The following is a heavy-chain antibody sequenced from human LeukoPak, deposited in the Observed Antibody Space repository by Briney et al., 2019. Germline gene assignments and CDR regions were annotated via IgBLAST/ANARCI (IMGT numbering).Heavy chain of an antibody. J-gene: IGHJ5*02. Sequence: GASVKVSCKASGYTFTSYYMHWVRQAPGQGLEWMGIINPSGGSTSYAQKFQGRVTMTRDMSTSTVYMELSSLRSEDTAVYYCARARQWLLTSNWFDPWGRGTLVTVSS. CDR3: ARARQWLLTSNWFDP. CDR2: INPSGGST. D-gene: IGHD6-19*01. CDR1: GYTFTSYY. V-gene: IGHV1-46*01.